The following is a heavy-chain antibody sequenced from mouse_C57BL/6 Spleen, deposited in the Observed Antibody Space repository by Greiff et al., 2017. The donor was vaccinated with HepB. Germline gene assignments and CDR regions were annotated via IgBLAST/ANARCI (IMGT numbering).Heavy chain of an antibody. Sequence: EVMLVESGGGLVKPGGSLKLSCAASGFTFSSYTMSWVRQTPEKRLEWVATISGGGGNTYYPDSVKGRFTISRDNAKNTLYLQMSSLRSEDTALYYCARFPLDYYGRGDFFDYWGQGTTLTVSS. J-gene: IGHJ2*01. CDR3: ARFPLDYYGRGDFFDY. V-gene: IGHV5-9*01. CDR2: ISGGGGNT. D-gene: IGHD1-1*01. CDR1: GFTFSSYT.